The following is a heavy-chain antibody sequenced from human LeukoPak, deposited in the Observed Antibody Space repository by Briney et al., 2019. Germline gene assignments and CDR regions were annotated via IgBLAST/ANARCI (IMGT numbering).Heavy chain of an antibody. Sequence: GGSLRLSCAASGFTFSSYAMHWVRQAPGKGLEWVAVVSFDGSNNYSADSVKGRFTISRDNSKNTLYLQMNSLRAEDTAVYYCARGERGDYWGQGTLVTVSS. CDR3: ARGERGDY. V-gene: IGHV3-30*03. J-gene: IGHJ4*02. D-gene: IGHD1-26*01. CDR2: VSFDGSNN. CDR1: GFTFSSYA.